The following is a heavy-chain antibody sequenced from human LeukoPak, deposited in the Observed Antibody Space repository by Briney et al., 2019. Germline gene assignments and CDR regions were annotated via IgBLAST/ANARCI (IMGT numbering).Heavy chain of an antibody. D-gene: IGHD3-3*01. Sequence: GGSLRLSCAASGFTFSSYWMSWVRKAPGKGLKGVANIKQDGSEKYYVDSVKGRFTISRDNAKNSLYLQMNSLRAEDTAVYYCAGELYYDFWSGYPMDGYWGQGTLVTVSS. V-gene: IGHV3-7*01. CDR3: AGELYYDFWSGYPMDGY. CDR2: IKQDGSEK. J-gene: IGHJ4*02. CDR1: GFTFSSYW.